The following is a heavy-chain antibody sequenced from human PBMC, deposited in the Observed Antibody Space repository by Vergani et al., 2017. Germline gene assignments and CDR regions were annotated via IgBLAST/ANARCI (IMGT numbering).Heavy chain of an antibody. D-gene: IGHD3-22*01. J-gene: IGHJ3*02. CDR1: GGSISDYY. V-gene: IGHV4-59*01. Sequence: QVQLQESGPGLVKSSETLALTCTVPGGSISDYYWNWFRQPPGEGLEWFGYFYKSGSSTYNPSLKGRVTISADTSKNQFSLKLTSVTAADTALYYCARDRGDSTGCYSAFDIWGQGTMVTVYS. CDR3: ARDRGDSTGCYSAFDI. CDR2: FYKSGSS.